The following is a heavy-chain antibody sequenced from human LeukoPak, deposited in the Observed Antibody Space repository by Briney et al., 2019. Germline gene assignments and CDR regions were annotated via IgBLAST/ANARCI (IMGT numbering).Heavy chain of an antibody. CDR2: ISSSGSTI. J-gene: IGHJ6*03. CDR1: GFTFNSYS. V-gene: IGHV3-48*04. D-gene: IGHD3-10*01. CDR3: ARVFGSGSQGSYYYYMDV. Sequence: GGSLRLSCAASGFTFNSYSMNWVRQAPGKGLEWVSYISSSGSTIYYADSVKGRFTISRDNAKNSLYLQMNSLRAEDTAVYYCARVFGSGSQGSYYYYMDVWGKGTTVTVSS.